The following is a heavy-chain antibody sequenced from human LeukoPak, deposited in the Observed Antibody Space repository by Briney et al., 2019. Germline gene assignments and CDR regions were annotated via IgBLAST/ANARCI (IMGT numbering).Heavy chain of an antibody. J-gene: IGHJ4*02. D-gene: IGHD4-17*01. V-gene: IGHV4-34*01. CDR1: GGSFSGYY. CDR2: INHSGST. CDR3: ARIGYGDYSDY. Sequence: PETLSLTCAVYGGSFSGYYWSWIRQPPGKGLEWIGEINHSGSTNYNPSLKSRVTISVDTSKNQFSLKLSSVTAADTAVYYCARIGYGDYSDYWGQGTLVTVSS.